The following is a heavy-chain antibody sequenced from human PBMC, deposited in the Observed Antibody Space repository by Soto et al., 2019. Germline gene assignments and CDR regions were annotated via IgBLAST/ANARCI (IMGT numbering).Heavy chain of an antibody. J-gene: IGHJ4*02. CDR2: ITGSGAGT. CDR1: GFTFSAYA. D-gene: IGHD6-19*01. Sequence: GGSLRLSCAASGFTFSAYAMSWVRQAPVKGLEWVSAITGSGAGTYYADSVRGRFTISRDSSKNTLYLQMNSLRAEDTAVYYRAKYTSGWDFDHWGQGTLVTVPS. V-gene: IGHV3-23*01. CDR3: AKYTSGWDFDH.